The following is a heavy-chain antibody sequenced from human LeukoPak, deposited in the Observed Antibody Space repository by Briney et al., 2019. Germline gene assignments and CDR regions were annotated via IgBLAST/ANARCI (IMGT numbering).Heavy chain of an antibody. CDR1: GGAMGDDNW. Sequence: PSGTLSLACDVSGGAMGDDNWWSWVRQSPGKGLEWIGEIHHKGNTNYNPSLKSRITMSVDSSKRRFSLTLTSVTAADTAIFYCARAFFDPLNGWGHFDLWGRGILVTVSS. D-gene: IGHD2-21*02. V-gene: IGHV4-4*02. CDR3: ARAFFDPLNGWGHFDL. J-gene: IGHJ4*01. CDR2: IHHKGNT.